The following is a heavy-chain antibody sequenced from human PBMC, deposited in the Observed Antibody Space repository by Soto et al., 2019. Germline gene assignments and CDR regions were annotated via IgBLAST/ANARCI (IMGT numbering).Heavy chain of an antibody. CDR2: IDPSYSYT. Sequence: GESLKISCKGSGCSFTSYWVSWVRQMPGKGLEWMGRIDPSYSYTNYSPSFQGHVTISADKSIGTAYLQWSSLKASDTAMYYCARHLYSSSEAGMAVWGQGTTVTVSS. CDR1: GCSFTSYW. V-gene: IGHV5-10-1*01. D-gene: IGHD6-6*01. J-gene: IGHJ6*02. CDR3: ARHLYSSSEAGMAV.